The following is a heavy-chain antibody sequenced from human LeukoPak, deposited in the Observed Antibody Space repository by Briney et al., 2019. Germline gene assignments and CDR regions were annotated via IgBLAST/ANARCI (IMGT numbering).Heavy chain of an antibody. CDR3: ARGLGKYYYDSSGYSDY. D-gene: IGHD3-22*01. CDR1: GYTFTGYY. J-gene: IGHJ4*02. V-gene: IGHV1-2*02. Sequence: GASVKVSCKASGYTFTGYYMHWVRQAPGQGLEWMGWINPNSGGTNYVQKFQGRVTMTRDTSISTAYMELSRLRSDDTAVYYCARGLGKYYYDSSGYSDYWGQGTLVTVSS. CDR2: INPNSGGT.